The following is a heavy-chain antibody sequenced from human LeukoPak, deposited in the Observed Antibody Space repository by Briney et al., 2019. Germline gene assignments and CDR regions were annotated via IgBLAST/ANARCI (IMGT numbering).Heavy chain of an antibody. CDR3: TRINYG. J-gene: IGHJ4*02. V-gene: IGHV3-74*01. Sequence: GGSLRLSCAASGFTFSSYWMHWVRQAPGKGLMWVSRINSDGSTTSYADSVKGRFAISRDNAKNTLYLQMNSLRVEDTAVYYCTRINYGWGQGTLVTVSS. CDR2: INSDGSTT. CDR1: GFTFSSYW. D-gene: IGHD3-16*01.